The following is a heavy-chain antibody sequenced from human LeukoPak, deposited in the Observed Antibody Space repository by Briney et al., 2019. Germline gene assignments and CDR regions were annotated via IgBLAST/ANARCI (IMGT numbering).Heavy chain of an antibody. CDR1: GFTFSSYA. CDR2: ISGSTGTT. J-gene: IGHJ4*02. CDR3: AKATTGYSSGRYPGWPVDY. Sequence: GGSLRLSCAASGFTFSSYAMSWVRQAPGKGLEWVSGISGSTGTTYYADSVKGRFTISRDNSKNTLYLQMNSLRAEDTAVYYCAKATTGYSSGRYPGWPVDYWGQGTLVTVSA. V-gene: IGHV3-23*01. D-gene: IGHD6-19*01.